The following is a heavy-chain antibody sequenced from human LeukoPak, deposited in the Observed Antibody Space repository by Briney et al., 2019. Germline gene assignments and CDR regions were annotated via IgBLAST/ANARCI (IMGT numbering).Heavy chain of an antibody. J-gene: IGHJ4*02. D-gene: IGHD3-10*01. V-gene: IGHV4-31*03. CDR2: IYYSGST. CDR3: AKDPRYYGSGSYFDY. CDR1: GGSISSGGYY. Sequence: SETLSLTCTVSGGSISSGGYYWSWIRQHPGKGLEWIGYIYYSGSTYYNPSLKSRVTISVDTSKNQFSLKLSSVTAADTAVYYCAKDPRYYGSGSYFDYWGQGTLVTVSS.